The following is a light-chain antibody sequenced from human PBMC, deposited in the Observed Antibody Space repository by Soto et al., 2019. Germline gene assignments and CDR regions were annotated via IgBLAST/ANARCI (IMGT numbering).Light chain of an antibody. CDR1: SSDVGGYNY. Sequence: QSALTQPASVSGSPGQSITISCTGTSSDVGGYNYVSWYQQHPGKAPKLMIYDVSNRPSGVSNRFSGSKSGNTASLTISGLQAEDAADYYCSSYTCSSNLVVFGGGNKLAVL. V-gene: IGLV2-14*01. J-gene: IGLJ2*01. CDR3: SSYTCSSNLVV. CDR2: DVS.